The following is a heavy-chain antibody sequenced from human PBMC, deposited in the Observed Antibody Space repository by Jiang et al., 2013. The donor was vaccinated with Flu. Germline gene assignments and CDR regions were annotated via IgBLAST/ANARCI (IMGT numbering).Heavy chain of an antibody. CDR2: INPNSGGT. V-gene: IGHV1-2*02. Sequence: GAEVKKPGASVKVSCKASGYTFTDYYMHWVRQAPGQGLEWMGWINPNSGGTNYAQKFQGRVTMTRDTSITTAYMELSRLRSDDTAVYYCARVGFRDCTNGVCREEYFQHWGQGTLVTVSS. J-gene: IGHJ1*01. D-gene: IGHD2-8*01. CDR1: GYTFTDYY. CDR3: ARVGFRDCTNGVCREEYFQH.